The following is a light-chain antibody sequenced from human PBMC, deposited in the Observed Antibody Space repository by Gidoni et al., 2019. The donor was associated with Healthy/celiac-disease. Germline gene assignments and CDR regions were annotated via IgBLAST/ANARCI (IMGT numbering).Light chain of an antibody. V-gene: IGKV1-5*03. J-gene: IGKJ4*01. CDR1: QSISSW. CDR2: KAS. CDR3: QQYNSYPLT. Sequence: DIQMTTSPSTLSASVGDRVTITCRASQSISSWLAWYQQKPGKAPKLLIYKASSLESGVPSRFSGSGSGTEFTLTISSLQPDDFATYYCQQYNSYPLTFXGXTKVEIK.